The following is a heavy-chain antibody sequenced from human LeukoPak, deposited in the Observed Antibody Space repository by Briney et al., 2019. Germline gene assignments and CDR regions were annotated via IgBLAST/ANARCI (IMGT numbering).Heavy chain of an antibody. Sequence: SETLSLTCAVYGGSFSGYYWSWIRQPPGKGLEWIGEINHSGSTNYNPSLKSRVTISVDTSKNQFSLKLSSVTAADTAVYYCARGWINIGGLRGRLDPWGQGTLVTVSS. CDR3: ARGWINIGGLRGRLDP. V-gene: IGHV4-34*01. CDR1: GGSFSGYY. D-gene: IGHD1-1*01. J-gene: IGHJ5*02. CDR2: INHSGST.